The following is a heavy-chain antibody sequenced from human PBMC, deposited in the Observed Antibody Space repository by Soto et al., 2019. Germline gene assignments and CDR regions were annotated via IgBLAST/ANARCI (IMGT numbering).Heavy chain of an antibody. J-gene: IGHJ4*02. V-gene: IGHV1-46*01. CDR2: INPSGGST. CDR3: ARGTTSFGVVTPTPPFDY. D-gene: IGHD3-3*01. CDR1: GDTFTSYY. Sequence: ASVKVSCKASGDTFTSYYMHWVRQAPGQGLEWMGIINPSGGSTSYAQKFQGRVTMTRDTSTSTAYMELSSLRSEDTAVYYCARGTTSFGVVTPTPPFDYWGQGTLVTVSS.